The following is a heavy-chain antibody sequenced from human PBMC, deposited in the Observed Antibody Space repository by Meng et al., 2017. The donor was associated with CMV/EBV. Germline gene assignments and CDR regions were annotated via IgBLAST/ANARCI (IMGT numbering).Heavy chain of an antibody. Sequence: GSLRLSCTVSGGSISSSSCYWGWIRQPPRKGLEWIGSINYSGRTYYNPSLKSRVTISVDTSKNQVSLKLSSVTAADTAVYYCARSYEFWSGYYFDYWGQGTLVTVSS. V-gene: IGHV4-39*01. CDR1: GGSISSSSCY. CDR3: ARSYEFWSGYYFDY. J-gene: IGHJ4*02. D-gene: IGHD3-3*01. CDR2: INYSGRT.